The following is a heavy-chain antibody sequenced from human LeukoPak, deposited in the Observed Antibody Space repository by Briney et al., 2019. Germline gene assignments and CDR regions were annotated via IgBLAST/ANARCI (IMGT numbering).Heavy chain of an antibody. CDR3: ARGYYDYVWGSYRYANWFDP. D-gene: IGHD3-16*02. J-gene: IGHJ5*02. V-gene: IGHV4-39*01. Sequence: PSETLSLTCNVSGVSITSSDYYWGWIRQPPGKGLEWIVSIYSRGTNYYNPSLKSRVTISVDTSRNQVSLKMSSVTAADTAVYYCARGYYDYVWGSYRYANWFDPWGQGTLVTVSS. CDR2: IYSRGTN. CDR1: GVSITSSDYY.